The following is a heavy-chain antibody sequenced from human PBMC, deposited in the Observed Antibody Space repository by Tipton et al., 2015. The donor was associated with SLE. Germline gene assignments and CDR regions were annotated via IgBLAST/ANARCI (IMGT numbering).Heavy chain of an antibody. CDR3: ARGFYYDFWSPHDNEKGPRTRYFDY. CDR2: IDARGSP. D-gene: IGHD3/OR15-3a*01. V-gene: IGHV4-61*09. CDR1: GGSISRRNFY. Sequence: TLSLTCTVSGGSISRRNFYWSWIRQPAGKGLEYIGHIDARGSPTYTPSLTSRVTIAVDTSKTQFSLQLTSVTAADAAVYYCARGFYYDFWSPHDNEKGPRTRYFDYWGQGAQATVSA. J-gene: IGHJ4*02.